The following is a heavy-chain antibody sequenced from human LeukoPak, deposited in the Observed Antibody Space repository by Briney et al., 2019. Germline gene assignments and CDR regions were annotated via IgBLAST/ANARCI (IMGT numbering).Heavy chain of an antibody. CDR3: AKNRGGSYYSGSDY. Sequence: GGSLRLSCAASGFTFSSYAMNWVRQAPGKGLEWVSAVRGSDAGPSYADSVKGRFTISRDNSKNTLYLPMNSLRAEDTAVYYCAKNRGGSYYSGSDYWGQGTLVTVSS. D-gene: IGHD1-26*01. V-gene: IGHV3-23*01. J-gene: IGHJ4*02. CDR2: VRGSDAGP. CDR1: GFTFSSYA.